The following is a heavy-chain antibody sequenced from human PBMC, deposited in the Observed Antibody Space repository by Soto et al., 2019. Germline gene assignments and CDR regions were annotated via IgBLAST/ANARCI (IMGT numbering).Heavy chain of an antibody. CDR1: GFSLSTSGVG. V-gene: IGHV2-5*01. D-gene: IGHD6-6*01. CDR3: AHRLGSSSVFDY. J-gene: IGHJ4*02. Sequence: SGPTLVNPTQTLTLTCTFSGFSLSTSGVGVGWIRQPPGKALEWLALIYCNDDKRYSPSLKSRLTITKDTSKNLVVLTMTNMDPVDTATFYCAHRLGSSSVFDYWGQGTLVTVSS. CDR2: IYCNDDK.